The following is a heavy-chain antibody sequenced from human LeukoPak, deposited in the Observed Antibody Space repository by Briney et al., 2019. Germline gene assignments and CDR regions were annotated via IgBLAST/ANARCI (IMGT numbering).Heavy chain of an antibody. CDR1: GFTFSSYA. D-gene: IGHD4/OR15-4a*01. Sequence: SGGSLRISCAASGFTFSSYAMSWVRQAPGKGLEWVSGISGSGGTTYYADSVKGRFTISRDSSKNTLYLQMNSLRAEDTAVYYCAKDLRGALWCLDYWGQGTLVTVSS. CDR2: ISGSGGTT. CDR3: AKDLRGALWCLDY. J-gene: IGHJ4*02. V-gene: IGHV3-23*01.